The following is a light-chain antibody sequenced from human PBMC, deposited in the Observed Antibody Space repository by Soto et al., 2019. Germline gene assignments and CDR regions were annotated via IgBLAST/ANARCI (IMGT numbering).Light chain of an antibody. J-gene: IGKJ1*01. CDR2: GAS. Sequence: EVVLTQSPGTLSLSPGERSTLSCTAIQTISSSYVAWYQQKPGQAPRLLIYGASSRATGIPDRFSGSGSGTDFTLTISRLEPEDFAVYYCQQYGSSGTFGQGTKVDIK. CDR3: QQYGSSGT. CDR1: QTISSSY. V-gene: IGKV3-20*01.